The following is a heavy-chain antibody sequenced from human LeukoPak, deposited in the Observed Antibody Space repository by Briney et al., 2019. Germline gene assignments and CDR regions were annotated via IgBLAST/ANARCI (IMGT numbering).Heavy chain of an antibody. D-gene: IGHD1-1*01. CDR1: GYTFTGNN. CDR3: ARDRRESNWNFFDY. Sequence: ASVKVACKTFGYTFTGNNMHWVRQAPGQGLEWMGWINPNTGDTNYALKFQGRVIMTSDSSISTAYMELSRLRSDDTAVYYCARDRRESNWNFFDYWGQGTLVTVSS. V-gene: IGHV1-2*02. J-gene: IGHJ4*02. CDR2: INPNTGDT.